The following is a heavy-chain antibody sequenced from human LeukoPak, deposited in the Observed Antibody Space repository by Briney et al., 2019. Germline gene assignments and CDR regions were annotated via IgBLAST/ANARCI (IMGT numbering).Heavy chain of an antibody. CDR1: GYSIGSGYF. V-gene: IGHV4-38-2*01. Sequence: SETLSLTCGVSGYSIGSGYFWAWIRQPPGKGLEWIGRMCCERSTQYNPSLQSRVTISGDTSKSKFSLKLSSLTAADTAVYYCARGGVPSYDFWSAASWFDPWGQGTLVPVSS. D-gene: IGHD3-3*01. J-gene: IGHJ5*02. CDR2: MCCERST. CDR3: ARGGVPSYDFWSAASWFDP.